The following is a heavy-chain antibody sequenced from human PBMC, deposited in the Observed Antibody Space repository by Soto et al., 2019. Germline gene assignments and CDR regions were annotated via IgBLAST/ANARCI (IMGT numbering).Heavy chain of an antibody. Sequence: PGGSLRLSCAVPGLLFSGYGMHWVRQAPGKGLEWVAIIRFDGTNIEYADSVRGRFTISRDNSKNMLYLQMNSLRVEDTAVYYCARDGIGGTICYCYFDYWGQGTLVTVSS. V-gene: IGHV3-33*01. CDR3: ARDGIGGTICYCYFDY. CDR1: GLLFSGYG. CDR2: IRFDGTNI. J-gene: IGHJ4*02. D-gene: IGHD2-15*01.